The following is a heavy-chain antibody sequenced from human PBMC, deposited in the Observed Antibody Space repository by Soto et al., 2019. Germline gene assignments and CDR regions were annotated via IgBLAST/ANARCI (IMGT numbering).Heavy chain of an antibody. CDR2: FHYSEST. V-gene: IGHV4-39*01. CDR3: ARLGGYCSSTSCYGYSGMDV. J-gene: IGHJ6*02. CDR1: GGSISSGPYS. D-gene: IGHD2-2*01. Sequence: QLQLQESGPGLVKPSETLSLTCTVSGGSISSGPYSWGWIRQPPGEGLEWIGTFHYSESTYYNPSPESRITISVDTSKNPFSLKVNSVTVADTAVYYCARLGGYCSSTSCYGYSGMDVWGQGTTVTVSS.